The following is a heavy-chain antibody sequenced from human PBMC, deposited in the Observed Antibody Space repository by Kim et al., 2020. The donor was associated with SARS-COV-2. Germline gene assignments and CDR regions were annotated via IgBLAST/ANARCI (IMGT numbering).Heavy chain of an antibody. CDR2: IWYDGSNK. Sequence: GGSLRLSCVASGFTFSSYGMHWVRQAPGTGLEWVAVIWYDGSNKYYADSVKGRFTISRDNSKNTLYLQMNSLRAEDTAVYYCAREVAAADYYYMDVWGKGPTVTVSS. D-gene: IGHD6-13*01. V-gene: IGHV3-33*01. CDR3: AREVAAADYYYMDV. CDR1: GFTFSSYG. J-gene: IGHJ6*03.